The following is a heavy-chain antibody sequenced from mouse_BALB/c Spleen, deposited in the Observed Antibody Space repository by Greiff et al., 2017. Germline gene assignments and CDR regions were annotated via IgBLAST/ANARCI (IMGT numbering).Heavy chain of an antibody. D-gene: IGHD2-4*01. Sequence: QVQLKESGPGLVAPSQSLSITCTVSGFSLTSYGVHWVRQPPGKGLEWLGVIWAGGSTNYNSALMSRLSISKDNSKSQVFLKMNSLQTDDTAMYYCARSPYDYDWYFDVWGAGTTVTVSS. CDR1: GFSLTSYG. J-gene: IGHJ1*01. V-gene: IGHV2-9*02. CDR3: ARSPYDYDWYFDV. CDR2: IWAGGST.